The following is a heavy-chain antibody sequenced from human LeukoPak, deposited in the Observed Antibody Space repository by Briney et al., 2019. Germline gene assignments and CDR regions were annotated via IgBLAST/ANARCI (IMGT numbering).Heavy chain of an antibody. CDR3: PIVRGSGYGLDV. J-gene: IGHJ6*02. V-gene: IGHV3-33*08. CDR2: IWYDGSDK. Sequence: GGSLRLSCAASGFTFSSYDMHWVRQAPGKGLEWVAVIWYDGSDKYYEDSVKGRFTISRDNCKNTLHLQMNSLRAEDTAVYYCPIVRGSGYGLDVCGQGTTVTVSS. D-gene: IGHD3-10*01. CDR1: GFTFSSYD.